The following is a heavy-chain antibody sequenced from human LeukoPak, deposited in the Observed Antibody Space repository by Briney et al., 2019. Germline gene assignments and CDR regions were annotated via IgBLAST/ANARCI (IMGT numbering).Heavy chain of an antibody. J-gene: IGHJ4*02. V-gene: IGHV4-59*01. CDR3: AVDLRAAALDY. CDR2: IYYSGST. D-gene: IGHD5-12*01. Sequence: SETLSLTCTVSGGSISSYYWSWIRQPPGKGLEWVGYIYYSGSTNYNPSLKSRVTISVDTSKNQFSLKLSSVTAADTAVYYCAVDLRAAALDYWGQGTLVTVSS. CDR1: GGSISSYY.